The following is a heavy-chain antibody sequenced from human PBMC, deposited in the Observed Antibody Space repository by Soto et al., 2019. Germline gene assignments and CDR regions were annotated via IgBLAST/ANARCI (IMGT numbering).Heavy chain of an antibody. V-gene: IGHV4-30-4*01. CDR1: GGSISSGDYY. D-gene: IGHD4-17*01. J-gene: IGHJ4*02. CDR2: IYYSGST. Sequence: SETLSLTCTVSGGSISSGDYYWSWIRQPPGKGLEWIGYIYYSGSTYYNPSLKSRVTISVDTSKNQFSLKLSSVTAADTAVYYCARSPPYGTLGHFDYWGQGTLVTVSS. CDR3: ARSPPYGTLGHFDY.